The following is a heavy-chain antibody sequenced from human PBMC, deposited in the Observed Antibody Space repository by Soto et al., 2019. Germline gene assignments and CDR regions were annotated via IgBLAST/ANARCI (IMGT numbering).Heavy chain of an antibody. Sequence: SETLSLTCTVSGGSISSPHDYWGLIRKSPGRGLEWIGSIYYTGSSYYNPSLESRITVSVDTSKNQFSLNLTSVTAADTAVYYCARHGLTAYMAYYFDFWGQGTQVTVSS. J-gene: IGHJ4*02. CDR2: IYYTGSS. V-gene: IGHV4-39*01. CDR3: ARHGLTAYMAYYFDF. CDR1: GGSISSPHDY. D-gene: IGHD3-16*01.